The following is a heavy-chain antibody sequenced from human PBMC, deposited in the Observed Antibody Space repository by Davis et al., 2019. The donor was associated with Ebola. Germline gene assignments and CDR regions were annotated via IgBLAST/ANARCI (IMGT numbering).Heavy chain of an antibody. V-gene: IGHV4-61*05. CDR1: GGSISSSSYY. CDR3: ARWGYCSSTSCYGYYYYMDV. J-gene: IGHJ6*03. D-gene: IGHD2-2*01. CDR2: IYYSGST. Sequence: SETLSLTCTVSGGSISSSSYYWGWIRQPPGKGLEWIGYIYYSGSTNYNPSLKSRVTISVDTSKNQFSLKLSSVTAADTAVHYCARWGYCSSTSCYGYYYYMDVWGKGTTVTVSS.